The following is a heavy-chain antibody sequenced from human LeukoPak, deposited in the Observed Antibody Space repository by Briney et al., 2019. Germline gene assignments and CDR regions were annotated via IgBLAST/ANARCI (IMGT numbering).Heavy chain of an antibody. V-gene: IGHV4-34*01. CDR1: GGSFSGYY. CDR2: INHSGST. CDR3: ARKAAYYDILTGYGQKLYYFDY. J-gene: IGHJ4*02. D-gene: IGHD3-9*01. Sequence: SETLSLTCAVYGGSFSGYYWSWIRHPPGKGLEWIGEINHSGSTNYNPSLKSRVTISVDTSKNQFSLKLSSVTAADTAVYYCARKAAYYDILTGYGQKLYYFDYWGQGTLVTVSS.